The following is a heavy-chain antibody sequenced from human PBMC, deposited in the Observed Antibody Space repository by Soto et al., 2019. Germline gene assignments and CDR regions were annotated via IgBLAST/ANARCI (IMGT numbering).Heavy chain of an antibody. CDR2: INWNGGST. D-gene: IGHD2-8*02. V-gene: IGHV3-20*01. Sequence: GGSLRLSCAASGFTFDDYGMSWVRQAPGKGLEWVSGINWNGGSTGYADSVKGRFTISRDNAKNSLYLQMNSLRAEDTALYHCARHSSRSGGVNDYYYYYYMDVWGKGTTVTVSS. CDR1: GFTFDDYG. CDR3: ARHSSRSGGVNDYYYYYYMDV. J-gene: IGHJ6*03.